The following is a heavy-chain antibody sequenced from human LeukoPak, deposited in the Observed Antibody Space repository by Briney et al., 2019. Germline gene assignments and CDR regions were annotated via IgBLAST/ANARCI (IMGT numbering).Heavy chain of an antibody. CDR2: IYHSVGN. J-gene: IGHJ1*01. CDR3: ASYYDRSGYQEAFQT. CDR1: GASISSGDFY. Sequence: PSETLSLTCTVSGASISSGDFYWSWLRQHPGKGLEWIGYIYHSVGNYYSPSLQSRITISVDTSKNHFSLTLSSVTAADTAVYYCASYYDRSGYQEAFQTWGEGTLVTVSS. D-gene: IGHD3-22*01. V-gene: IGHV4-31*03.